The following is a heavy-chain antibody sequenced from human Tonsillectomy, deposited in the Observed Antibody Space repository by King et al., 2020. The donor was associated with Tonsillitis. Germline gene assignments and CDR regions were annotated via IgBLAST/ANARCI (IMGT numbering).Heavy chain of an antibody. D-gene: IGHD3-22*01. V-gene: IGHV3-9*01. Sequence: VQLVESGGGLVQPGRFLRLSYAASGFTFYDYAMHWVRQVPGKGLEWVSRISWNSGTIDYADSVKGRFTISRDNAKNSLYLQMNSLRAEDTALYYCAKEDSSGYYSLDYWGQGTLVTVSS. CDR3: AKEDSSGYYSLDY. J-gene: IGHJ4*02. CDR2: ISWNSGTI. CDR1: GFTFYDYA.